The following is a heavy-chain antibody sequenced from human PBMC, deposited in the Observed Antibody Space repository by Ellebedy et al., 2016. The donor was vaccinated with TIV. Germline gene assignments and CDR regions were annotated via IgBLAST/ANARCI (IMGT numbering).Heavy chain of an antibody. D-gene: IGHD2-2*01. J-gene: IGHJ3*02. CDR3: AKPSESSTSWRSAAFDI. CDR1: GFTFSSYG. Sequence: GESLKISXAASGFTFSSYGMHWVRQAPGKGLEWVAVISYDGSNKYYADSVKGRFTISRDNSKNTLYLQMNSLRAEDTAVYYCAKPSESSTSWRSAAFDIWGQGTMVTVSS. V-gene: IGHV3-30*18. CDR2: ISYDGSNK.